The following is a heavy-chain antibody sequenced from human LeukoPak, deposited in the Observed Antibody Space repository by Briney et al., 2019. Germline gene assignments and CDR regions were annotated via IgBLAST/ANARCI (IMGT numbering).Heavy chain of an antibody. CDR1: GFTFSSYA. J-gene: IGHJ4*02. D-gene: IGHD3-9*01. V-gene: IGHV3-30*04. CDR3: ATEQYYDILTGSPFDY. Sequence: GGSLRLSCAASGFTFSSYAMHWVRQAPGKGLEWVAVISYDGSNKYYADSVKGRFTISRDNSKNTLYLQMNSLRAEDTAVYYCATEQYYDILTGSPFDYWGQGTLVAVSS. CDR2: ISYDGSNK.